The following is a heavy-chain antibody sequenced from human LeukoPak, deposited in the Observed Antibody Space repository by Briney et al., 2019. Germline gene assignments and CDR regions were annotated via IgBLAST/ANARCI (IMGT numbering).Heavy chain of an antibody. Sequence: SETLSLTCTVSGGSISSGGYYWSWIRQHPGKGLEWIGYIYYSRSTNYSPSLKSRVTISVDKSKNQFSLKLSSVTAADTAVYYCARAAPRYFDYWGQGTLVTVSS. CDR3: ARAAPRYFDY. CDR1: GGSISSGGYY. CDR2: IYYSRST. J-gene: IGHJ4*02. V-gene: IGHV4-31*03.